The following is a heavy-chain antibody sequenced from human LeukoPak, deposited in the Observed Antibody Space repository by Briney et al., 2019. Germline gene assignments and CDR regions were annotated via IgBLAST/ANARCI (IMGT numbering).Heavy chain of an antibody. CDR1: GGSMGDNSW. D-gene: IGHD3-22*01. Sequence: PSETLSLTCAVSGGSMGDNSWWSWVRQSPGEGLEWIGEIYHRGKTNYNPSLKSRVTMSVDNSKRQFSLSLNSVTAADTAVYYCASGYGMIAVDWGQGTLVTVSS. CDR2: IYHRGKT. J-gene: IGHJ4*02. V-gene: IGHV4-4*02. CDR3: ASGYGMIAVD.